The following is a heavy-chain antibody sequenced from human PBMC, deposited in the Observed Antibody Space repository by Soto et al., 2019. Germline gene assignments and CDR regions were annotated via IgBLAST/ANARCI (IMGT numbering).Heavy chain of an antibody. D-gene: IGHD3-22*01. CDR3: ARVEGGLASLGYYGMDV. V-gene: IGHV1-2*04. CDR2: INPNSGGT. Sequence: ASVKVSCKASGYTFIGYYIHWVRQAPGPGLEWMGWINPNSGGTTYAQRFQGWVTMTRDRSISTAYRELSRLKSDETAESYYARVEGGLASLGYYGMDVWGQGTTATVSS. J-gene: IGHJ6*02. CDR1: GYTFIGYY.